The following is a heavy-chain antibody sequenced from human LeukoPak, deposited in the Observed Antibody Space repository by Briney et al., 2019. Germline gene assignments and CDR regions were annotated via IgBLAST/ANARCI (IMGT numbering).Heavy chain of an antibody. D-gene: IGHD2-2*02. Sequence: GASVKVSCKASGYTFTGYYMHWVRQAPGQGLEWMGWINPNSGGTNYAQKFQGRVTMTRDTSISTAYMELSRLRSDDTAVYYCARDTRGDIVVVPAAISWFDPWGQGTLVTVSS. CDR1: GYTFTGYY. CDR2: INPNSGGT. CDR3: ARDTRGDIVVVPAAISWFDP. J-gene: IGHJ5*02. V-gene: IGHV1-2*02.